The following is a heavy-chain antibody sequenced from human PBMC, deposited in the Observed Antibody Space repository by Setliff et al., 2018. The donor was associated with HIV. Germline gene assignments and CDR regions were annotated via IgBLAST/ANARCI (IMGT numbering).Heavy chain of an antibody. V-gene: IGHV4-59*08. J-gene: IGHJ4*02. CDR1: GGSISSYY. CDR3: ARHDSSGYWYYFDY. Sequence: PSETLSLTCTVSGGSISSYYWSWIRQPPGKGLEWIGYIYYSGSTNYNPSLKSRVTISVDTSKNQFSLKLSSVTAADTAVYYCARHDSSGYWYYFDYWGQGTLVTVSS. D-gene: IGHD3-22*01. CDR2: IYYSGST.